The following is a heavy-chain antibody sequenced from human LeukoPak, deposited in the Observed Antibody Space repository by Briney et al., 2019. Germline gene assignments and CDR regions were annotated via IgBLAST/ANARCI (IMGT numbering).Heavy chain of an antibody. J-gene: IGHJ4*02. V-gene: IGHV3-7*03. CDR3: ARGLDYFDY. Sequence: GSLRLSCAASRFTFSSYWMSWVRQAPGKGLEWVANIKQDGSEKYYVDSVKGRFTISRDNAKNSLYLQMNSLRAEDTAVYYCARGLDYFDYWGQGTLVTVSS. CDR2: IKQDGSEK. CDR1: RFTFSSYW. D-gene: IGHD3-22*01.